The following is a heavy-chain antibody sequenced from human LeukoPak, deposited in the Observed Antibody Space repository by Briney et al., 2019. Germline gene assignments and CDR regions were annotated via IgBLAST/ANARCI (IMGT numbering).Heavy chain of an antibody. D-gene: IGHD3-22*01. CDR2: ISSSSSYI. V-gene: IGHV3-21*01. CDR1: GYSFSSYA. CDR3: AREGGPPAYYYDSSGYPDAFDI. Sequence: PGESLKISCKGSGYSFSSYAMSWVRQAPGKGLEWVSSISSSSSYIYYADSVKGRFTISRDNAKNSLYLQMNSLRAEDTAVYYCAREGGPPAYYYDSSGYPDAFDIWGQGTMVTVSS. J-gene: IGHJ3*02.